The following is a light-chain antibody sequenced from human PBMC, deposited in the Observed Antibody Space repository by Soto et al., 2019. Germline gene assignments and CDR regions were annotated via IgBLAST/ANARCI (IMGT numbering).Light chain of an antibody. J-gene: IGLJ1*01. CDR3: TSYARSGYV. CDR1: SSDSHDYKF. Sequence: QSALTQPASVSGSPGQSITISCTGTSSDSHDYKFVSWYQQHPGRAPKLIIYEVTRRPSGVSDRFSGSKSGNMDSLNISGLQAEDEDDYYCTSYARSGYVFGTGTKVTVL. CDR2: EVT. V-gene: IGLV2-14*01.